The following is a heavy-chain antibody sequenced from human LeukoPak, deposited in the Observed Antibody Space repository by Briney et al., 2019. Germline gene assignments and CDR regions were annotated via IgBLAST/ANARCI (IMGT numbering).Heavy chain of an antibody. V-gene: IGHV3-48*04. J-gene: IGHJ4*02. CDR3: ARVGGFIVATTGDY. CDR2: ISSSSSTI. D-gene: IGHD5-12*01. CDR1: GFTFSSYS. Sequence: GGSLRLPRAASGFTFSSYSMNWVRQAPGKGLEWVSYISSSSSTIYYADSVKGRFTISRDNAKNSLYLQMNSLRAEDTAVYYCARVGGFIVATTGDYWGQGTLVTVSS.